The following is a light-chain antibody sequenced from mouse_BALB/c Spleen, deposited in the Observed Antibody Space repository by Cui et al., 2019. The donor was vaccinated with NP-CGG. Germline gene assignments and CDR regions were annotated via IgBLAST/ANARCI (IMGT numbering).Light chain of an antibody. Sequence: QAVVTQESALTTSPGETVPLTCRSSTGAVTTSNYANLVQENPDHLFTGLIGGTHNRPPGVPARFSGSLIGDKAALTITGAQTEDEAIYFCALWYSNHWVFGGGTKLTVL. J-gene: IGLJ1*01. CDR2: GTH. V-gene: IGLV1*01. CDR1: TGAVTTSNY. CDR3: ALWYSNHWV.